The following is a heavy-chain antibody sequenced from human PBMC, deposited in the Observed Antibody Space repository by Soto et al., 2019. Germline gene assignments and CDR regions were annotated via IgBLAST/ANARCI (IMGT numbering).Heavy chain of an antibody. CDR1: GFTFSRYW. CDR2: IKQDGSEK. CDR3: ARDDTRRNNDFCSGHYTTDAFDI. V-gene: IGHV3-7*01. D-gene: IGHD3-3*01. J-gene: IGHJ3*02. Sequence: EVQLVESGGGLVQPGGSLRLSCAASGFTFSRYWMSWVRQAPGKGLEWVANIKQDGSEKYYVESVKGRFTISRDNAKNSLYLQMNSLRAEDTAVYYCARDDTRRNNDFCSGHYTTDAFDIWGQGRMVTVSS.